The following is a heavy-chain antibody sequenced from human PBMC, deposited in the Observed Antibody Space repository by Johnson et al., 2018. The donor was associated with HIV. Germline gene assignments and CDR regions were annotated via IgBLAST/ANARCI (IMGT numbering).Heavy chain of an antibody. D-gene: IGHD3-22*01. CDR2: IWYDGLNK. V-gene: IGHV3-33*01. CDR1: GFTFRSYG. Sequence: QVQLVESGGGVVQPGRSLRLSCAASGFTFRSYGMHWVRQAPGKGLEWVAVIWYDGLNKYYADSVKGRFTISRDNSKNTLYLKMNSLRAEDTAVYYCAREGYDSSGYSDAFDIWGQGTMVTVS. CDR3: AREGYDSSGYSDAFDI. J-gene: IGHJ3*02.